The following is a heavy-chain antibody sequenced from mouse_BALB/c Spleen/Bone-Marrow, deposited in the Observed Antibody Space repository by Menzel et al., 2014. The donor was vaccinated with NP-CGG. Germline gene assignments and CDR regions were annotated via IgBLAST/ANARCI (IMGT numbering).Heavy chain of an antibody. CDR2: IDPSDSET. V-gene: IGHV1S72*01. Sequence: VQLQQSGTELVKPGAPVKLSCKASGYTFTSYWMHWVKQRPGRGLEWIGRIDPSDSETHYNQKFKDKATLTVDESSSATNIQLNTLTTKVPGVYYCERDRFYCGHSEFVYWGQGTLVTVSA. CDR3: ERDRFYCGHSEFVY. D-gene: IGHD2-1*01. CDR1: GYTFTSYW. J-gene: IGHJ3*01.